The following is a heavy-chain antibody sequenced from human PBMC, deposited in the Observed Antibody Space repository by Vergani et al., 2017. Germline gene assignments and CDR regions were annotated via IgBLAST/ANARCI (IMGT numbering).Heavy chain of an antibody. Sequence: EVQLLESGGGLVQPGGSLRLSCAASGFTFSTYAMTWVRQAPGKGLEWVANINEPGSAEYYLDSVKGRFTISRDNDKNLVYLQMDSLTPEDTAIYYCARDNELSRWDWGQGNLVSVAS. CDR1: GFTFSTYA. D-gene: IGHD4-23*01. CDR2: INEPGSAE. J-gene: IGHJ4*02. V-gene: IGHV3-7*01. CDR3: ARDNELSRWD.